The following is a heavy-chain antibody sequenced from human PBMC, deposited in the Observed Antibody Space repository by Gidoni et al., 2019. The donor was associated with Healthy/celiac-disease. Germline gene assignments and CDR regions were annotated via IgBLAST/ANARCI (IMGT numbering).Heavy chain of an antibody. Sequence: QVQLQESGPGLVKPSETLSLTCTVSGGSISSYYWSWIRQPPGKGLEWIGYIYYSGSTNYNPSLKSRVTISVDTSKNQFSLKLSSVTAADTAVYYCAREIRTQVGAFDIWGQGTMVTVSS. J-gene: IGHJ3*02. CDR1: GGSISSYY. V-gene: IGHV4-59*01. D-gene: IGHD4-17*01. CDR2: IYYSGST. CDR3: AREIRTQVGAFDI.